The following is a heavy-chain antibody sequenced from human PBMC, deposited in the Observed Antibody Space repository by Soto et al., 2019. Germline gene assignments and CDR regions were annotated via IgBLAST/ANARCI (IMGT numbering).Heavy chain of an antibody. J-gene: IGHJ4*02. CDR1: GYSFSNNG. CDR3: ARDLGYGDYGTDF. Sequence: QVQLVQSGAEVKKPGASVKVSCQASGYSFSNNGISWVRQAPGQGFEWMGWINGDNGNTNYAQKFQGRVTMTTDTATSTASLELRSLRSDDTAVYYCARDLGYGDYGTDFCGQGTLVTVSS. D-gene: IGHD4-17*01. CDR2: INGDNGNT. V-gene: IGHV1-18*04.